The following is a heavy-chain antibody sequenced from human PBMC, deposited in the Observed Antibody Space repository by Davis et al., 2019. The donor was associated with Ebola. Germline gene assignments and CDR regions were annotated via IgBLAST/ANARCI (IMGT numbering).Heavy chain of an antibody. CDR1: GFTFDDYA. D-gene: IGHD6-13*01. J-gene: IGHJ5*02. CDR2: ISWNSGSL. CDR3: ARLPYSSSQDPNWFDP. Sequence: PGGSLRLSCAASGFTFDDYAMHWVRQAPGKGLEWVSGISWNSGSLGYADSVKGRFTISRDNAKNSLYLQMNSLRAEDTAVYYCARLPYSSSQDPNWFDPWGQGTLVTVSS. V-gene: IGHV3-9*01.